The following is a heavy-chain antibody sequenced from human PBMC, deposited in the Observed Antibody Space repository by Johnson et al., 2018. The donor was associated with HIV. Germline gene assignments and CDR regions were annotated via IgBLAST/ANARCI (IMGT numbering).Heavy chain of an antibody. V-gene: IGHV3-30*03. CDR2: ISYDGSNK. CDR1: GFTFSSYG. D-gene: IGHD3-22*01. J-gene: IGHJ3*02. CDR3: TRASNYYDSCGYYRRGGGSDI. Sequence: QVQLVESGGGVVQPGRSLRLSCAASGFTFSSYGMHWVRQAPGKGLEWVAVISYDGSNKYYADSVKGRFTISRDNSKNTLYLQMNSLRPEDTAVYYCTRASNYYDSCGYYRRGGGSDIWGQGTMVTVSS.